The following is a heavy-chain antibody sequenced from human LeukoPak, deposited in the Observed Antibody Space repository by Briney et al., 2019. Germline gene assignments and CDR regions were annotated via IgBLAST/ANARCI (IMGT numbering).Heavy chain of an antibody. CDR2: IYSDGST. Sequence: GGSPRLSRAASSFIDSSNKMNWVRQAPGKGLEWVSIIYSDGSTSYAKSVKGRFTVSRDNSKDVLYLQLNNLRAEDTAVYYCARGVWPRNYMDVWGKGTTVTVSS. D-gene: IGHD3-16*01. J-gene: IGHJ6*03. CDR1: SFIDSSNK. CDR3: ARGVWPRNYMDV. V-gene: IGHV3-53*01.